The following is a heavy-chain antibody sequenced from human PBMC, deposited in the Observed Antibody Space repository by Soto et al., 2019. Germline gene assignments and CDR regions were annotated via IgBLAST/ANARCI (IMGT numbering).Heavy chain of an antibody. D-gene: IGHD3-10*01. V-gene: IGHV4-61*01. Sequence: SEPLSLTCTVSGGSVSSGSYYWSWIRQPPGKGLEWIGYIYYSGSTNYNPSLKSRVTISVDTSKNQFSLKLSSVTAADTAVYYCARVRFGESRAFDYWGQGTLVTVSS. CDR1: GGSVSSGSYY. J-gene: IGHJ4*02. CDR3: ARVRFGESRAFDY. CDR2: IYYSGST.